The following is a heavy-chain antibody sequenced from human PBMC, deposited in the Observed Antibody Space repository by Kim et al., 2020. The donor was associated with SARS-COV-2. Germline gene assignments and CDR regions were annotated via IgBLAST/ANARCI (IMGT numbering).Heavy chain of an antibody. V-gene: IGHV3-21*01. D-gene: IGHD1-20*01. CDR3: ARDSQYKGY. CDR2: SSI. Sequence: SSIYYADSVKGRFTISRDNAKNSLYLQMNSLRAEDTAVYYCARDSQYKGYWGQGTLVTVSS. J-gene: IGHJ4*02.